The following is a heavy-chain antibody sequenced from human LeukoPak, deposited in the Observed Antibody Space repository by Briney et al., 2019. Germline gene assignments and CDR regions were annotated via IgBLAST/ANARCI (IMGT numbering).Heavy chain of an antibody. V-gene: IGHV1-18*01. CDR3: ARERSDDYVWGSYRYNDY. D-gene: IGHD3-16*02. CDR2: ISAYNGNT. CDR1: GGTFSSYA. J-gene: IGHJ4*02. Sequence: VASVKVSCKASGGTFSSYAISWVRQAPGQGLEWMGWISAYNGNTNYAQKLQGRVTMTTDTSTSTAYMELRSLRSDDTAVYYCARERSDDYVWGSYRYNDYWGQGTLVTVSS.